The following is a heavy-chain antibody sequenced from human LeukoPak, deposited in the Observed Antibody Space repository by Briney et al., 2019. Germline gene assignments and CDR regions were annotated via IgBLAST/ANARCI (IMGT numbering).Heavy chain of an antibody. V-gene: IGHV4-39*01. CDR2: IYYSGST. CDR1: GGSISSSSYY. CDR3: ARYQVRGVTNWFDP. D-gene: IGHD3-10*01. J-gene: IGHJ5*02. Sequence: SETLSPTCTVSGGSISSSSYYWGWIRQPPGKGLEWIGSIYYSGSTYYNPSLKSRVTISVDTSKNQFSPKLSSVTAADTAVYYCARYQVRGVTNWFDPWGQGTLVTVSS.